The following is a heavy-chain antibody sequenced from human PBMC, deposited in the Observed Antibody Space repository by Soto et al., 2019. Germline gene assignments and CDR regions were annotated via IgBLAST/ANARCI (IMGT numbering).Heavy chain of an antibody. D-gene: IGHD5-18*01. CDR1: GFTFSDYY. J-gene: IGHJ6*02. CDR3: ARDRSRIQLWLSAGDYYYYGMDV. V-gene: IGHV3-11*01. Sequence: GGALRLSCAASGFTFSDYYMSWIRQAPGKGLEWVSYISSSGSTIYYADSVKGRFTISRDNAKNSLYLQMNSLRAEDTAVYYCARDRSRIQLWLSAGDYYYYGMDVWGQGTTVTVSS. CDR2: ISSSGSTI.